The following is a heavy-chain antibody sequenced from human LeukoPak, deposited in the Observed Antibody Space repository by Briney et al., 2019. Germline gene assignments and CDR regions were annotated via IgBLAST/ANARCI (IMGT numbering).Heavy chain of an antibody. D-gene: IGHD1-7*01. Sequence: GGSLRLSCAASGFTFSDYAMHWVRQAPGKGLEWVAVISKDGSDKYYPGSVRGRFTISRDNSKNTIYLQMDSLRAEDTAIYYCARDYWWNYDYWGQGTLVTVSP. V-gene: IGHV3-30-3*01. CDR1: GFTFSDYA. CDR3: ARDYWWNYDY. J-gene: IGHJ4*02. CDR2: ISKDGSDK.